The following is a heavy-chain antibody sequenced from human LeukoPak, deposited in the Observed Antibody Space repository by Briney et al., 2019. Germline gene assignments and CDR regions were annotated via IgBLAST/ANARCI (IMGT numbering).Heavy chain of an antibody. J-gene: IGHJ4*02. CDR2: INQDGSEK. CDR3: VRDGSGSVEFDY. Sequence: GGSLRLSCEASGFIFSSYWMSWVRQAPGKGLEWLANINQDGSEKYYVDSVKGRFTISRDNAKNSLYLQMYSLRVEDTAVYYCVRDGSGSVEFDYWGQGTLVTVSS. D-gene: IGHD3-10*01. CDR1: GFIFSSYW. V-gene: IGHV3-7*01.